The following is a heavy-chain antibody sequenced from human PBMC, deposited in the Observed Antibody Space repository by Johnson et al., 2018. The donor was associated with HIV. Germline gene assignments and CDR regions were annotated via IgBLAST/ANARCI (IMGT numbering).Heavy chain of an antibody. D-gene: IGHD6-6*01. CDR2: ISYDGSNK. Sequence: VAVISYDGSNKYYADSVKGRFTISRDNSKNTLYLQMNSLRAEDTALYYCARGSSGSFDLWGRGTMVTVSS. J-gene: IGHJ3*01. V-gene: IGHV3-30*03. CDR3: ARGSSGSFDL.